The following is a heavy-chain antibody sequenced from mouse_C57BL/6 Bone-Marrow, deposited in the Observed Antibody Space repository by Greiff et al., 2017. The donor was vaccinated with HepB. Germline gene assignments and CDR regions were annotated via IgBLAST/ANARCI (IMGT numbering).Heavy chain of an antibody. Sequence: EVQLQESGAELVRPGASVKLSCTASGFNIKDDYMHWVKQRPEQGLEWIGWIDPENGDTKYASKFQGKATITADTSSNTAYLQLSSLTSEDTAVYYCTLFIRFAYWGQGTLLTVSA. CDR1: GFNIKDDY. V-gene: IGHV14-4*01. CDR2: IDPENGDT. J-gene: IGHJ3*01. D-gene: IGHD1-1*02. CDR3: TLFIRFAY.